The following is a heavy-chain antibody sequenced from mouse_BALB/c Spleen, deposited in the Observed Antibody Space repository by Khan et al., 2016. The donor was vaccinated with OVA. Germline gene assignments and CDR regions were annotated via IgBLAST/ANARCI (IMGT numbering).Heavy chain of an antibody. CDR3: ERGGWWVDY. CDR1: GYSITSGYY. V-gene: IGHV3-6*02. Sequence: EVQLQESGPGLVKPSQSLSLTCSVTGYSITSGYYWNWIRQFPGNTLEWMGYINYGGNNNYNPSLKNRISITRDTSKNQFFLRLNSVTAEDLATYYWERGGWWVDYWGQGTLVTVSA. J-gene: IGHJ3*01. CDR2: INYGGNN.